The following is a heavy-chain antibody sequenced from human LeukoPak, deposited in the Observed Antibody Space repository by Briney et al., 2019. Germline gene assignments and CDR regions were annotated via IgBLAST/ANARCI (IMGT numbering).Heavy chain of an antibody. Sequence: GGSLRLSCAASKFTSNKYGMHWVRQAPGKGLEWVSYISSSSSTIYYADSVKGRFTISRDNAKNSLYLQMNSLRAEDTAVYYCAGQSMVRGVIVAYWGQGTLVTVSS. J-gene: IGHJ4*02. D-gene: IGHD3-10*01. CDR3: AGQSMVRGVIVAY. V-gene: IGHV3-48*04. CDR2: ISSSSSTI. CDR1: KFTSNKYG.